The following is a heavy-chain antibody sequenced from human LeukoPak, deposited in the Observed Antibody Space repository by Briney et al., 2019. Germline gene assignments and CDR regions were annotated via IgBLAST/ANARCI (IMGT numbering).Heavy chain of an antibody. J-gene: IGHJ3*02. CDR3: ARVVVVVAAANEAFDI. D-gene: IGHD2-15*01. CDR2: IIPIFGTA. Sequence: ASVKVSCKASGGTFSSYAISWVRQAPGQGLEWMGGIIPIFGTANYAQKFQGRVTITADESTSTAYMELSSLRPEDTAVYYCARVVVVVAAANEAFDIWGQGTMVTVSS. CDR1: GGTFSSYA. V-gene: IGHV1-69*13.